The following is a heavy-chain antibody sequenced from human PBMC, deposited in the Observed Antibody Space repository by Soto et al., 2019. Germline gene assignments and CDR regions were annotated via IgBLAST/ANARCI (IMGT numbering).Heavy chain of an antibody. CDR1: GFTFRNYG. Sequence: QVQLVESGGGVVQPERSLRLSCAASGFTFRNYGMHWVRQAPGKGLEWVALIWYDGSNTFYTDSVKGRFTISRDNSKSTLHLQMDSLRAEYTAVYYCTRDVSSRYFDLWGRGSLVIVSS. V-gene: IGHV3-33*01. CDR3: TRDVSSRYFDL. J-gene: IGHJ2*01. CDR2: IWYDGSNT.